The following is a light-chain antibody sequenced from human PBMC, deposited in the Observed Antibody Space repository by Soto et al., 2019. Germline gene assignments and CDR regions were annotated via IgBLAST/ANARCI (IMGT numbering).Light chain of an antibody. CDR1: SSDVGSYNL. J-gene: IGLJ1*01. CDR2: EVD. Sequence: QSALTQPASVSGSPGQSITISCTGTSSDVGSYNLVSWYQQHPGKATKLMIYEVDKRPSGVSNRFSASKSGNTASLTISGLHTEDEADYYCCSYAASRTYVFGTGTKFTVL. V-gene: IGLV2-23*02. CDR3: CSYAASRTYV.